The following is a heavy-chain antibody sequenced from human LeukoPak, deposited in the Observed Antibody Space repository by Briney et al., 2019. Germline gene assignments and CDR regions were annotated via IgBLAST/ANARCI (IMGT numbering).Heavy chain of an antibody. V-gene: IGHV4-4*09. D-gene: IGHD5-12*01. CDR1: GDSISSHY. CDR3: ARIPLGYSGAYYFDY. J-gene: IGHJ4*02. CDR2: ISSSGSV. Sequence: SETLSLTCTVSGDSISSHYWSWLRQPPGRGLEWIGYISSSGSVNDNPSLRSRVTISVDASKNQFFLNLSSVSAADTAVYYCARIPLGYSGAYYFDYWGQGTLVTVSP.